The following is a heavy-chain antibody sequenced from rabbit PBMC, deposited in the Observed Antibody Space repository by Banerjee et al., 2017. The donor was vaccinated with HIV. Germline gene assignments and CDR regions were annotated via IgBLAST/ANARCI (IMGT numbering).Heavy chain of an antibody. V-gene: IGHV1S40*01. J-gene: IGHJ4*01. CDR2: IYAGSSGSA. CDR3: ARANVGYVGAEHGPYYYNL. CDR1: GFSFSSSYY. Sequence: QSLEESGGDLVKPGASLTLTCTASGFSFSSSYYMCWVRQAPGKGLEWIACIYAGSSGSAYYASWAKGRFTISKPSSTTVTLQMTSLTAADTATYFCARANVGYVGAEHGPYYYNLWGPGTLVTVS. D-gene: IGHD4-2*01.